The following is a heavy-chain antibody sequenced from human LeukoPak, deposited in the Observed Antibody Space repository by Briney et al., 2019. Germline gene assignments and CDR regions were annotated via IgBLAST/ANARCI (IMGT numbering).Heavy chain of an antibody. CDR2: INSDGSST. Sequence: GGSLRLSCAGSAFTFSNYWMHWVRQAPGKGLEWVSRINSDGSSTSYTDSVKGRFTISRDNAKNTLHLQMNSLRAEDTAVYYCAGGSIVVAGTRNSLDYWGQGTLVPVSS. CDR3: AGGSIVVAGTRNSLDY. J-gene: IGHJ4*02. D-gene: IGHD6-19*01. V-gene: IGHV3-74*03. CDR1: AFTFSNYW.